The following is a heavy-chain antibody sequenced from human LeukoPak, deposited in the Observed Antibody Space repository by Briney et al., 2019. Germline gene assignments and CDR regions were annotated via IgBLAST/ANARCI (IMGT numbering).Heavy chain of an antibody. CDR3: AKGLSVYGDYSSVDY. V-gene: IGHV3-23*01. CDR1: GFTFNSFA. D-gene: IGHD4-17*01. Sequence: GGSLRLSCAASGFTFNSFAMSWVRQAPGKGLEWVSTISGSGRDTYYADSVKGRFTISRDNSKNTVFLHMSSLRAEDTAIYYCAKGLSVYGDYSSVDYWGQGSLVTVSS. CDR2: ISGSGRDT. J-gene: IGHJ4*02.